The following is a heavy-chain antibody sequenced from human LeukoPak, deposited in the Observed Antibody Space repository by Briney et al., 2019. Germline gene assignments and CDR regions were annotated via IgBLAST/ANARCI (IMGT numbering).Heavy chain of an antibody. CDR3: AKVTSMVRGTHLDY. CDR2: IIPILGIA. CDR1: GGTFSSYA. D-gene: IGHD3-10*01. J-gene: IGHJ4*02. V-gene: IGHV1-69*04. Sequence: SVKVSCKASGGTFSSYAISWVRQAPGQGLEWMGRIIPILGIANYAQKFQGRVTITADRSTSTAYMELSSLRSEDTAVYYCAKVTSMVRGTHLDYWGQGTLVTVSS.